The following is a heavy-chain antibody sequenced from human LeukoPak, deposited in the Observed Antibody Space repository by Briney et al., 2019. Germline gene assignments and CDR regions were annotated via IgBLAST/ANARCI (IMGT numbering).Heavy chain of an antibody. CDR3: ARDRGSSNDAFDI. Sequence: ASVKVSCKASGYTFTGYYMHWVRQAPGQGLEWMGWINPNSGGTNYAQKFQGRVTMTRDTSISTAYMELSRLRSDDPAVYYCARDRGSSNDAFDIWGQGTMVTVSS. D-gene: IGHD3-10*01. CDR2: INPNSGGT. J-gene: IGHJ3*02. CDR1: GYTFTGYY. V-gene: IGHV1-2*02.